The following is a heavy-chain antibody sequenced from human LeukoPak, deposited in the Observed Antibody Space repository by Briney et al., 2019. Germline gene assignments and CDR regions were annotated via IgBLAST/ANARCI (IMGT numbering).Heavy chain of an antibody. CDR1: GGSISSYY. D-gene: IGHD3-10*01. J-gene: IGHJ6*02. CDR3: ARHGGAVWFGVGSYYYYGMDV. CDR2: IYYSGST. V-gene: IGHV4-59*08. Sequence: KTSETLSLTCTVSGGSISSYYWSWIRQPPGKGLEWIGYIYYSGSTNYNPSLKSRVTISVDTSKNQLSLKLSSVTAADTAVYYCARHGGAVWFGVGSYYYYGMDVWGQGTTVTVSS.